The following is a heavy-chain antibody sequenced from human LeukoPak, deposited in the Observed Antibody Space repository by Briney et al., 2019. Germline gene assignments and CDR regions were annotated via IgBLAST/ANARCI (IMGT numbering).Heavy chain of an antibody. Sequence: AASVKVSCKASGGTFSSYAISWVRQAPGQGLEWMGRIIPIFGTANYAHKFQGRVTITTDESTSTAYMELSSLRSEDTAVYYCAVIAVAGKSDPWGQGTLVTVSS. V-gene: IGHV1-69*05. CDR3: AVIAVAGKSDP. CDR1: GGTFSSYA. D-gene: IGHD6-19*01. CDR2: IIPIFGTA. J-gene: IGHJ5*02.